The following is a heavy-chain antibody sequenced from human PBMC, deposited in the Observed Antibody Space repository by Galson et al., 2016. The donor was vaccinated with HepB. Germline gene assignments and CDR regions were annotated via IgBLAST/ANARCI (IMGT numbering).Heavy chain of an antibody. Sequence: CAISGDSVSSNSATWNWIRQSPSRGLEYLGRTYYRTKWYDDYGVSVKSRININPDTSKNQFSLQLNSVTPEDTAVYYCARGGRGYSALLFAYWGQGTLVTVSS. D-gene: IGHD5-24*01. CDR2: TYYRTKWYD. V-gene: IGHV6-1*01. J-gene: IGHJ4*02. CDR3: ARGGRGYSALLFAY. CDR1: GDSVSSNSAT.